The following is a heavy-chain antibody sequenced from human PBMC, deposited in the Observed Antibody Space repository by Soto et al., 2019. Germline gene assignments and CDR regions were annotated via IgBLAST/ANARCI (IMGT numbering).Heavy chain of an antibody. Sequence: GGSLRLSCAVSGFNVMSYWMSWVRQAPGKGLEWVASIKDDGSEIYYLQSVRGRFTISRDSAGNALHLAMNYMSAEDTGVYFCARDIGFDYVNWGQGTLVTVSS. J-gene: IGHJ4*02. CDR3: ARDIGFDYVN. CDR2: IKDDGSEI. D-gene: IGHD5-12*01. CDR1: GFNVMSYW. V-gene: IGHV3-7*01.